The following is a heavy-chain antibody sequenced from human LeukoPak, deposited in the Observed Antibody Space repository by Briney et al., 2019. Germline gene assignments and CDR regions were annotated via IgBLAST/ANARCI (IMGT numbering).Heavy chain of an antibody. CDR1: GFTVSSNY. Sequence: GGSLRLSCAASGFTVSSNYMSWVRQAPGKGLEWVSVIYSGGSTYYADSVKGRFTISRDNAKNSLYLQMNSLRAEDTAVYYCARGSPSSWGLGSEDYWGQGTLVTVSS. CDR2: IYSGGST. J-gene: IGHJ4*02. V-gene: IGHV3-66*01. D-gene: IGHD2-2*01. CDR3: ARGSPSSWGLGSEDY.